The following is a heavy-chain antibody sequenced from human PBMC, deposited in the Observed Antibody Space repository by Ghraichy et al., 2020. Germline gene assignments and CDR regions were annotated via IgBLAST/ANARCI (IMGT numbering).Heavy chain of an antibody. CDR2: ISYDGSNK. J-gene: IGHJ5*02. CDR1: GFTFSSYA. D-gene: IGHD2-2*01. CDR3: ARDREGEVVPVPYGTGWFDP. Sequence: WGSLRLSCAASGFTFSSYAMHWVRQAPGKGLEWVAVISYDGSNKYYADSVKGRFTISRDNSKNTLYLQMNSLRAEDTAVYYCARDREGEVVPVPYGTGWFDPWGQGTLVTVSS. V-gene: IGHV3-30*04.